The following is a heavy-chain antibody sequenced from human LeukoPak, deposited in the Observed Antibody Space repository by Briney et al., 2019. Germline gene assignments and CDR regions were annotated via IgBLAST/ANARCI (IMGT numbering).Heavy chain of an antibody. CDR3: ASRDYYDSSGYNDAFDI. D-gene: IGHD3-22*01. Sequence: GGSLRLSCAASGFTFDDYGMSWVRQAPGKGLEWVSGINWNGGSTYYADSVKGRFTISSDNSKNTLYLQMNSLRAEDSAVYYCASRDYYDSSGYNDAFDIWGQGTMVTVSS. J-gene: IGHJ3*02. V-gene: IGHV3-20*04. CDR1: GFTFDDYG. CDR2: INWNGGST.